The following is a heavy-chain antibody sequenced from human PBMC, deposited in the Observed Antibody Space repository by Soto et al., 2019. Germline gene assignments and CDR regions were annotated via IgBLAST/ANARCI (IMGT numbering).Heavy chain of an antibody. Sequence: ASVKVSCKASGYTFTSYAMHWVRQAPGQRLEWMGWINAGNGNTKYSQKFQGRVTITRDTSASTAYMELSSLRSEDTAVYYCARGPVLRYFDWLSWFDPWGQGTLVTVS. CDR2: INAGNGNT. J-gene: IGHJ5*02. V-gene: IGHV1-3*01. D-gene: IGHD3-9*01. CDR1: GYTFTSYA. CDR3: ARGPVLRYFDWLSWFDP.